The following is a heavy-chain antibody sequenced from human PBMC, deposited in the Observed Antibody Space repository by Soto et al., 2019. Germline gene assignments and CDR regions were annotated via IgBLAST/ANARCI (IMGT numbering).Heavy chain of an antibody. D-gene: IGHD3-10*02. J-gene: IGHJ6*02. CDR3: ARDDVRDRGDYYYGMDV. Sequence: SETLSLTCTVSGGSISSGGYYWSWIRQHPGKGLEWIGYIYYSGSTYYNPSLKSRVTISVDTSKNQFSLKLSSVTAADTAVYYCARDDVRDRGDYYYGMDVWGQGTTVTVSS. V-gene: IGHV4-31*03. CDR1: GGSISSGGYY. CDR2: IYYSGST.